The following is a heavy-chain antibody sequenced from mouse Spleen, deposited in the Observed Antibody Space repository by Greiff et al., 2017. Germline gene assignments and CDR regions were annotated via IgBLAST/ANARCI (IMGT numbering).Heavy chain of an antibody. Sequence: EVQVVESGGGLVKPGGSLKLSCAASGFTFSSYTMSWVRQTPAKRLEWVATISSGGGNTYYPDSVKGRFTISRDNARNTLYLQMSSLRSEDTAMYYCARHVGGCLDYWGQGTTLTVSS. D-gene: IGHD4-1*01. CDR2: ISSGGGNT. CDR3: ARHVGGCLDY. J-gene: IGHJ2*01. CDR1: GFTFSSYT. V-gene: IGHV5-9*04.